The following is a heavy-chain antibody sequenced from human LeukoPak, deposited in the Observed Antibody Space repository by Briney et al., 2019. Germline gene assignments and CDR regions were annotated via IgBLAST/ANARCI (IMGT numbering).Heavy chain of an antibody. J-gene: IGHJ4*02. CDR3: AKDPSDLGGSGSYNHFDC. CDR1: GFTFSSYA. D-gene: IGHD3-10*01. Sequence: GGSLRLSCAASGFTFSSYAMSWVRQAPGKGLEWVSTITYSGGNTYYADSVKGRFTISRDNSKNTLYLQMKTLRAEDTAVYYCAKDPSDLGGSGSYNHFDCWGQGTLVTVSS. CDR2: ITYSGGNT. V-gene: IGHV3-23*01.